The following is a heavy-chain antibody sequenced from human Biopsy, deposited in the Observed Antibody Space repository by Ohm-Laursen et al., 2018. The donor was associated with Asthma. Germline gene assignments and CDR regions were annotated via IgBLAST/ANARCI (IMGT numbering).Heavy chain of an antibody. CDR3: ARSVTGSLAYCAGDCSFHLDR. J-gene: IGHJ5*02. CDR1: GGSITSSSYY. CDR2: MYHSGSP. D-gene: IGHD2-21*01. Sequence: GTLSLICTVSGGSITSSSYYWGWIRQPPGKGMEWIGSMYHSGSPYYHPSLRSRISMSVDMSKKQFSLEVRSVTAADTAVYYCARSVTGSLAYCAGDCSFHLDRWGPGTLVTVSS. V-gene: IGHV4-39*07.